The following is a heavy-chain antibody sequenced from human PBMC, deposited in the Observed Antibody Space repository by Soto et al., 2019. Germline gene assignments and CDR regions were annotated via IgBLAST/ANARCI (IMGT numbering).Heavy chain of an antibody. D-gene: IGHD5-12*01. CDR3: ARDSPIGSTFSGYDAIDY. Sequence: QVQLVQSGAEVKKPGSSVKVSCKTSGGTFSNDIITWVRQAPGQGLEWMGRIIPLLDIANYAQKFQGSVTITADKSTGTAYMELNSLRSEDTAVYYCARDSPIGSTFSGYDAIDYWGQGTLVTVSS. V-gene: IGHV1-69*08. CDR2: IIPLLDIA. CDR1: GGTFSNDI. J-gene: IGHJ4*02.